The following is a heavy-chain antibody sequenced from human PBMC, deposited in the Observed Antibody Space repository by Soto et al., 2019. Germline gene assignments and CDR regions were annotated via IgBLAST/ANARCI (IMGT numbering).Heavy chain of an antibody. CDR1: GGSISSSSYY. V-gene: IGHV4-39*01. CDR3: ARPGNEVDTAMVRI. Sequence: QLQLQESGPGLVKPSETLSLTCTVSGGSISSSSYYWGWIRQPPGKGLEWIGSIYYSGSTYYNPSLKSRVTISVDTSKNQFSLKLSSVTAADTAVYYCARPGNEVDTAMVRIWGQGTMVTVSS. CDR2: IYYSGST. J-gene: IGHJ3*02. D-gene: IGHD5-18*01.